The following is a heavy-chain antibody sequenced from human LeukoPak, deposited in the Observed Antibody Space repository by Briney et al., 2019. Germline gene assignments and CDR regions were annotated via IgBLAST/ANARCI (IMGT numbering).Heavy chain of an antibody. CDR1: GFTFSSYA. Sequence: GGSLRLSCAASGFTFSSYAMSWVRQAPGKGLEWVSAISGGGGSKYYADSVKGRFTISSDNSKNTLYLQMNSLRAEDTAVYYCAKGWSRGCYMDVGGKGTSVTVP. CDR2: ISGGGGSK. CDR3: AKGWSRGCYMDV. J-gene: IGHJ6*03. D-gene: IGHD6-13*01. V-gene: IGHV3-23*01.